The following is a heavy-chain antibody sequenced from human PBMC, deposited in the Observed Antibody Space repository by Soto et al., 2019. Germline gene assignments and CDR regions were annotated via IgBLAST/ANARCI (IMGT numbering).Heavy chain of an antibody. CDR3: ARADTAMTTPFDY. V-gene: IGHV4-59*12. CDR1: GGSISNFY. D-gene: IGHD5-18*01. Sequence: SLTCTVSGGSISNFYWNWIRQPPGKGLEWIGYVDYSGTANYNPSLKSRVSMSVDTSKNQLSLKVTSVTAADTAMYYCARADTAMTTPFDYWGQGTLVTVSS. CDR2: VDYSGTA. J-gene: IGHJ4*02.